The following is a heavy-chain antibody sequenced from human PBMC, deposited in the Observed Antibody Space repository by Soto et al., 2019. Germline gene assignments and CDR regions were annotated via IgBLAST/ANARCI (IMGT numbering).Heavy chain of an antibody. CDR2: IDWDDDK. V-gene: IGHV2-70*01. D-gene: IGHD3-10*01. CDR3: ARTYYGSGIGSRFDP. J-gene: IGHJ5*02. CDR1: GFSLSTSGMC. Sequence: SGPTLVNPTQTLTLTCTFSGFSLSTSGMCVSWIRQPPGKALEWLALIDWDDDKYYSTSLKTRLTISKDTSKNQVVLTMTNMDPVDTATYYCARTYYGSGIGSRFDPWGQGTLATVSS.